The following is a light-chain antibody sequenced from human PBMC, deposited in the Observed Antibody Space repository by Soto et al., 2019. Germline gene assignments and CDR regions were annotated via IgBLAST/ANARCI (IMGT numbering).Light chain of an antibody. CDR1: QTIGSY. Sequence: DIQMTQAPSSLPASVGDRVTITCRASQTIGSYLNWYQQRPGKAPNLLISAASTLQSGVPSRFSGSGSGTDFTLTITSLQPEDFATYYCQQYGSSLTWTFGQGTKVEIQ. J-gene: IGKJ1*01. CDR2: AAS. V-gene: IGKV1-39*01. CDR3: QQYGSSLTWT.